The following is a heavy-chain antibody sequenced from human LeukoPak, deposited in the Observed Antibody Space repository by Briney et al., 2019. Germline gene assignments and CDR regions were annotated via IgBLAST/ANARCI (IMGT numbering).Heavy chain of an antibody. D-gene: IGHD3-22*01. CDR2: INHSGST. V-gene: IGHV4-34*01. J-gene: IGHJ4*02. Sequence: SETLSLTCAVYGGSFSGYNWGWIRQPPGKGLEWIGEINHSGSTNYNPSLKSRVTISLDTSKNQFSLKLRSLTAADTAVYYCARHPYYDTSGLDYWGQGTLVTVSS. CDR3: ARHPYYDTSGLDY. CDR1: GGSFSGYN.